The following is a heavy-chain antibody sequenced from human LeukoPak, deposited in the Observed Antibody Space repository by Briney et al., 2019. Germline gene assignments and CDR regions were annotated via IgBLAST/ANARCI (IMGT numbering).Heavy chain of an antibody. CDR2: ISGSGSYT. CDR3: AKDREEYDYVWGTYRVFDS. V-gene: IGHV3-23*01. CDR1: RFIFSNYA. J-gene: IGHJ4*02. Sequence: GGSLRLSCAVSRFIFSNYAMNWVRQAPGKGLEWVSVISGSGSYTYYADSVKGRFTISRDNSKNTLYLQMHSLRAEDTAVYYCAKDREEYDYVWGTYRVFDSWGQGTLVTVSS. D-gene: IGHD3-16*02.